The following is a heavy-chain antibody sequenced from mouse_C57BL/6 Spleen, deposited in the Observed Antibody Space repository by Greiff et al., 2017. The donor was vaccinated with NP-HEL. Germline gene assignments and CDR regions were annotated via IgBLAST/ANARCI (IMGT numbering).Heavy chain of an antibody. Sequence: VQLQQSGPELVKPGASVKISCKASGYAFSSSWMNWVKQRPGKGLEWIGRIYPGDGDTNYNGKFKGKATLTADKSSSTAYMQLSSLTSEDSAVYFCARGLRLHFDYWGQGTTLTGSS. V-gene: IGHV1-82*01. D-gene: IGHD2-4*01. CDR2: IYPGDGDT. CDR1: GYAFSSSW. J-gene: IGHJ2*01. CDR3: ARGLRLHFDY.